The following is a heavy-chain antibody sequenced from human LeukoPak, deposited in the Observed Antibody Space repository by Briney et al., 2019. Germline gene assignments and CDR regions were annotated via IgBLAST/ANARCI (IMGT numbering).Heavy chain of an antibody. Sequence: ASVKVSCKASGYTFTSYYMHWVRQAPGQGLEWMGIINPSGGSTSYAQKFQGRVTMTRDTPTSTVYMELSSLRSEDTAVYYCARRGGYRFRLLRRGYYFDYWGQGTLVTVSS. V-gene: IGHV1-46*03. J-gene: IGHJ4*02. CDR2: INPSGGST. D-gene: IGHD3-16*02. CDR1: GYTFTSYY. CDR3: ARRGGYRFRLLRRGYYFDY.